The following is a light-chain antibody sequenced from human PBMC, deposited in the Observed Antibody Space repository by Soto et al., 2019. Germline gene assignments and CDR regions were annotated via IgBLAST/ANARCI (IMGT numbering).Light chain of an antibody. CDR1: RSNIGAGYD. CDR3: QSYDTSVSGARV. Sequence: QSVLTQPPSVSGASGQRVTISCTGSRSNIGAGYDVHWYQQIPGTAPKLLIYRNHDRPSGVPDRFSGSKSGTSASLAITGLQAEDEADYYCQSYDTSVSGARVFGGGTKVTVL. J-gene: IGLJ3*02. CDR2: RNH. V-gene: IGLV1-40*01.